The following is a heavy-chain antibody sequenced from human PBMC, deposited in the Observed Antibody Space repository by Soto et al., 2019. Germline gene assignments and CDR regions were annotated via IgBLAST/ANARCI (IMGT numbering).Heavy chain of an antibody. Sequence: PSETLSLTCSVSGGSITTNGHYWTWIRQHPGQGLEWIAYIYYTGNSYLNPSLKSRLSISVDTSKNQFSLELRSVTAADTAVYYCARVCPLYDILTGPFDHWGQGTLVTVSS. D-gene: IGHD3-9*01. J-gene: IGHJ4*02. CDR1: GGSITTNGHY. CDR2: IYYTGNS. CDR3: ARVCPLYDILTGPFDH. V-gene: IGHV4-31*03.